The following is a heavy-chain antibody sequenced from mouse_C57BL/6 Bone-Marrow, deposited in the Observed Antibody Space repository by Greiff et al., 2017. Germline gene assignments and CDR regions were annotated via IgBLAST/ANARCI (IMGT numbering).Heavy chain of an antibody. J-gene: IGHJ3*01. CDR3: AIGYYWFAY. CDR1: GFSLTSYG. Sequence: VQLVESGPGLVQPSQSLSITCTVSGFSLTSYGVHWVRQSPGKGLEWLGVIWRGGSTDYNAAFMSRMSITKDNSKSHVYFKMNSLQADDTAIYYCAIGYYWFAYWGQGTLVTVSA. D-gene: IGHD2-3*01. CDR2: IWRGGST. V-gene: IGHV2-5*01.